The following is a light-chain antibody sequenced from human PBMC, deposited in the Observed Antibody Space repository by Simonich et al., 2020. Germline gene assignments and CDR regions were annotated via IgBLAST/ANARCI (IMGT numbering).Light chain of an antibody. CDR3: QQYNSYSMYT. V-gene: IGKV1-5*03. CDR1: PSISSW. CDR2: KAS. Sequence: DIQMTQSHSTLSASVGDRVTITCRASPSISSWLAWYQKKPGKAPKVLSYKASSLESVVPSRFSGRGSGTEFTLTISSLQPDDFATYYCQQYNSYSMYTFGQGTKLEIK. J-gene: IGKJ2*01.